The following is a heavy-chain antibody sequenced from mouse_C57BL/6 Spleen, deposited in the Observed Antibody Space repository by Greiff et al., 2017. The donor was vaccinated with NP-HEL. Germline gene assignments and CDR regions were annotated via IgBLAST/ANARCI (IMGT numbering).Heavy chain of an antibody. CDR1: GYTFTSYW. D-gene: IGHD1-1*01. J-gene: IGHJ1*03. CDR2: IDPSDSYT. CDR3: ANSGPNYYDGSYEDYFDD. V-gene: IGHV1-50*01. Sequence: QVQLQQPGAELVKPGASVKLSCKASGYTFTSYWMQWVKQRPGQGLEWIGEIDPSDSYTNYNQKFKGKATLTVDTSSSTAYMQLSSLTSEDSEVYYCANSGPNYYDGSYEDYFDDWGTGTTVTVSS.